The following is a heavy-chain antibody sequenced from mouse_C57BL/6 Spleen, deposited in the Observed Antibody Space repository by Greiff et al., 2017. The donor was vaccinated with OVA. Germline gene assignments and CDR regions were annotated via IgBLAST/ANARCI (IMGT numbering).Heavy chain of an antibody. CDR1: GYTFTGYW. CDR3: ARVGRELRLPSYYFDY. D-gene: IGHD3-2*02. Sequence: QVQLQQSGAELMKPGASVKLSCKATGYTFTGYWIEWVKQRPGHGLEWIGEILPGSGSINYNEKFKGKATLTADTSSNTAYMQLSSLTAENSAICYCARVGRELRLPSYYFDYWGQSTTLTVSS. CDR2: ILPGSGSI. J-gene: IGHJ2*01. V-gene: IGHV1-9*01.